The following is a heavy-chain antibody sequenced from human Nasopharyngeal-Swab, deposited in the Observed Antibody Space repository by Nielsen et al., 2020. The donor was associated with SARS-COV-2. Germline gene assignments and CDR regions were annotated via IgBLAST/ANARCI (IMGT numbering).Heavy chain of an antibody. CDR3: ARGAITMVRGVIGTNAFDI. V-gene: IGHV3-53*01. J-gene: IGHJ3*02. CDR1: GFTVSSNY. Sequence: GSLRLSCAASGFTVSSNYMSWVRQAPGKGLEWVSVIYSGGNTNYADSVKGRFTISRDNSKNTLYLQMNSLRAEDTAVYYCARGAITMVRGVIGTNAFDIWGQGTMVTVSS. D-gene: IGHD3-10*01. CDR2: IYSGGNT.